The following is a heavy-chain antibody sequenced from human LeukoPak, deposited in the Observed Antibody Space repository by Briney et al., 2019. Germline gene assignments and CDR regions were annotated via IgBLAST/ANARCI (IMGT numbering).Heavy chain of an antibody. J-gene: IGHJ4*02. V-gene: IGHV3-23*01. CDR2: ISGDGTET. CDR1: GLIFRNYA. Sequence: GGSLRLSCTASGLIFRNYAMTWVRQAPRKGLEWVSTISGDGTETFYADSVEGRFTISRDNSKNTLYLQMNSLRAEDTAVYYCARGTNWSPLDFDYWGQGSLVTVSS. CDR3: ARGTNWSPLDFDY. D-gene: IGHD1-20*01.